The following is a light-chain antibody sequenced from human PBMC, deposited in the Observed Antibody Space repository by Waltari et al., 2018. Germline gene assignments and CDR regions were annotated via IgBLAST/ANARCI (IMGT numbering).Light chain of an antibody. V-gene: IGLV2-23*02. J-gene: IGLJ2*01. CDR3: SSYAGGNNLL. CDR1: NSDVGGYDY. Sequence: QSALTQPASVSGSPGQSITISCSGTNSDVGGYDYVSWYQHHPGKAPKLIIYDVTKGPSGVSNRFPGSKSGNTASLTISGPQAEDEADYYCSSYAGGNNLLFGGGTKVTVL. CDR2: DVT.